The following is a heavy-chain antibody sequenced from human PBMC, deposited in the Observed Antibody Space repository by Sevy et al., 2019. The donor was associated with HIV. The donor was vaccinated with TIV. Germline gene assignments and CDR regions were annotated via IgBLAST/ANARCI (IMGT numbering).Heavy chain of an antibody. CDR2: INIDVSDT. D-gene: IGHD6-13*01. CDR3: VRGSSSWNGMDY. J-gene: IGHJ4*02. V-gene: IGHV3-74*01. Sequence: GGSLRLSCAASGFTFSSYWMHWVRQAPGKGLVSVSRINIDVSDTSYADSVKGRFTISRDNAKNTLYLQMNSLRAEDTAVYYCVRGSSSWNGMDYWGQGPLVTVSS. CDR1: GFTFSSYW.